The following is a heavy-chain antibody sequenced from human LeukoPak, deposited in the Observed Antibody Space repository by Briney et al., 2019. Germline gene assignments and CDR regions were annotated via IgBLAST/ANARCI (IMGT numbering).Heavy chain of an antibody. CDR3: ARAGYGDPHFDF. CDR1: GFTFSNNG. V-gene: IGHV3-33*01. D-gene: IGHD4-17*01. J-gene: IGHJ4*02. Sequence: GGSLSLSCAASGFTFSNNGMHWVRQAPGKGLEWVAAIWYEGSNKYYGDSVKGRFTISRDNSKNMLYLQMNSLRAEDTAAYYCARAGYGDPHFDFWGQGTLDSVSS. CDR2: IWYEGSNK.